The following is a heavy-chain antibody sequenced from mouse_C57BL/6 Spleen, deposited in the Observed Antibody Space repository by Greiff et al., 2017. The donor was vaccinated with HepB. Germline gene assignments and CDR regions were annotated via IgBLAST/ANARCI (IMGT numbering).Heavy chain of an antibody. Sequence: DVMLVESGGGLVKPGGSLKLSCAASGFTFSDYGMHWVRQAPEKGLEWVAYISSGSSTIYYAATVKGRFTISRDNAKNTLFMQMTSLRSEDTAMYYCARGGNYVAMDYWGQGTSVTVSS. CDR3: ARGGNYVAMDY. CDR2: ISSGSSTI. CDR1: GFTFSDYG. V-gene: IGHV5-17*01. D-gene: IGHD2-1*01. J-gene: IGHJ4*01.